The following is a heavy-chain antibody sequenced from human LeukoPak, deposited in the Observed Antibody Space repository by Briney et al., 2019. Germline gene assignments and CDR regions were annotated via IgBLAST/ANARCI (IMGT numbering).Heavy chain of an antibody. D-gene: IGHD3-10*01. V-gene: IGHV4-31*03. Sequence: SETLSLTCTVSGGSISSGGYYWSWIRQHPGKGLEWIGYIYYSGSTYYNPSLKSRVTISVDTSKNQFSLKLCSVTAADTAVYYCARGTEYYFDYWGQGTLVTVSS. J-gene: IGHJ4*02. CDR3: ARGTEYYFDY. CDR1: GGSISSGGYY. CDR2: IYYSGST.